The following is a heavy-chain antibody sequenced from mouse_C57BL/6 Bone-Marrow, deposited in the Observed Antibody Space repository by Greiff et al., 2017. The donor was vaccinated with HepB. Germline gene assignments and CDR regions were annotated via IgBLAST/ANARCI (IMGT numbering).Heavy chain of an antibody. Sequence: VKLMESGAELARPGASVKLSCKASGYTFTSYGISWVKQRTGQGLEWIGEIYPRSGNTYYNEKFKGKATLTADKSSSTAYMELRSLTSEDSAVYFCAREGTAQATGWGQGTTLTVSS. CDR1: GYTFTSYG. D-gene: IGHD3-2*02. V-gene: IGHV1-81*01. CDR2: IYPRSGNT. J-gene: IGHJ2*01. CDR3: AREGTAQATG.